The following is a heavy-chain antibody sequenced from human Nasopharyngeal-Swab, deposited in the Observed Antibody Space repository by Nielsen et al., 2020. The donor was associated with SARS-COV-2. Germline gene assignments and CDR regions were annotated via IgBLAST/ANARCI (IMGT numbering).Heavy chain of an antibody. V-gene: IGHV3-21*01. CDR1: GFTFSNYN. J-gene: IGHJ6*02. D-gene: IGHD3-3*01. CDR3: ARDGLDYDFWSAYFMDV. Sequence: GESLKISCAASGFTFSNYNLNWVRQAQGKGLEWVSSISSSSTYIYYADSVKGRFTISRDNTKNSLYLQMNSLRAEDTALYYCARDGLDYDFWSAYFMDVWGQGTTVIVSS. CDR2: ISSSSTYI.